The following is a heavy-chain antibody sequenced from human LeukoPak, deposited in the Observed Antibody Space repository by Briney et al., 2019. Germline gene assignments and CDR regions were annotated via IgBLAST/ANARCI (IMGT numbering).Heavy chain of an antibody. Sequence: QPGRSLRLSCAASGFTFSSHGMHWVRQAPGKGLEWVAVIWYDGSNKYYADSVKGRFTISRDNSKNTLYLQMNSLRAEDTAVYYCARDSSIAARVLDYWGQGTLVTVSS. CDR2: IWYDGSNK. CDR1: GFTFSSHG. V-gene: IGHV3-33*01. CDR3: ARDSSIAARVLDY. D-gene: IGHD6-6*01. J-gene: IGHJ4*02.